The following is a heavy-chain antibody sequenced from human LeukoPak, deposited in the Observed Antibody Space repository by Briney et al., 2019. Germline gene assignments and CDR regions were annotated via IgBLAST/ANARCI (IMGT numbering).Heavy chain of an antibody. J-gene: IGHJ4*02. Sequence: ASVKVSCKASGYTFTNYGISWVRQAPGQGLEWMGWISTYNGKTNYAQKFKGRVTMTTDTSTSTAYMELTSLTSGDTAMYYCARDPRGLGATYYFNYWGQGTLVTVSS. CDR2: ISTYNGKT. V-gene: IGHV1-18*01. D-gene: IGHD4/OR15-4a*01. CDR1: GYTFTNYG. CDR3: ARDPRGLGATYYFNY.